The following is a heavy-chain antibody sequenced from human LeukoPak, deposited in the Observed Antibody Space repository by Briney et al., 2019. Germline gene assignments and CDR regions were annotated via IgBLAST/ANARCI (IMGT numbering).Heavy chain of an antibody. V-gene: IGHV4-30-4*01. CDR1: GCSISSDDYY. CDR2: IYNSGST. Sequence: SETLSLTCTVSGCSISSDDYYWRWIRQPPGEGLEWIGYIYNSGSTYYNPSLKSRVTISVDTSKNQFSLRLSSVTAADTAVYYCARTPSGGIWDFDSWGQGTLVTVSS. CDR3: ARTPSGGIWDFDS. J-gene: IGHJ4*02. D-gene: IGHD2-15*01.